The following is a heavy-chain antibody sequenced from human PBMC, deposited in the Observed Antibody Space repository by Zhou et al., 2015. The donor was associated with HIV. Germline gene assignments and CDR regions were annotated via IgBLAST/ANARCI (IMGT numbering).Heavy chain of an antibody. CDR2: ITPMFDIH. CDR3: ARGNMNHDYGLDL. Sequence: LVQSGTEVRKPGSSVNVSCKASGGTFSGSDISWVRQAPGQGLEWMGRITPMFDIHTYAEKFRARLNITVDRHTSAAYMELSSLTSEDTAVYFCARGNMNHDYGLDLWGQGTKVIVS. D-gene: IGHD4/OR15-4a*01. CDR1: GGTFSGSD. V-gene: IGHV1-69*17. J-gene: IGHJ3*01.